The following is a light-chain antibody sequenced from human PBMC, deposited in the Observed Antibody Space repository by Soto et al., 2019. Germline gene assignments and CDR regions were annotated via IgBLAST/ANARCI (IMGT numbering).Light chain of an antibody. V-gene: IGKV3-11*01. CDR1: QSISSF. CDR2: DTS. CDR3: QQRYDWPIT. J-gene: IGKJ5*01. Sequence: EIVLTQSPATLSLSPGERATLSCRASQSISSFLAWYQQRPGQAPRLLIYDTSNRATAIPARFSGSGSGTDFTITISSIEHEDLAVYFCQQRYDWPITFGQGTRLEIK.